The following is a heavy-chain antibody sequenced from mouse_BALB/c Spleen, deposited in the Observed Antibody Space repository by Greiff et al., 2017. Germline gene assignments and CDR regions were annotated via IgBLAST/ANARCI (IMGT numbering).Heavy chain of an antibody. V-gene: IGHV5-15*02. Sequence: EVKLVESGGGLVQPGGSLKLSCAASGFTFSDYGMAWVRQAPGQGPEWVAFISNLAYSIYYADTVTGRFTISRENAKNTLYLEMSSLRSEDTAMYYSARTGGNSYYYAMDYWGQGTSVTVSS. D-gene: IGHD2-1*01. CDR1: GFTFSDYG. J-gene: IGHJ4*01. CDR3: ARTGGNSYYYAMDY. CDR2: ISNLAYSI.